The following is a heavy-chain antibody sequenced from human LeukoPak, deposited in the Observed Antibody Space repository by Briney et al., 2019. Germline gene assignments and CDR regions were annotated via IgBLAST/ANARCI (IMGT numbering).Heavy chain of an antibody. CDR1: GGSIRNNAYY. CDR2: IYYTGST. D-gene: IGHD4/OR15-4a*01. CDR3: ARSDYRLSDLDY. V-gene: IGHV4-39*07. Sequence: SETLSLTCTVSGGSIRNNAYYWAWIRQPPGKGLEWIGSIYYTGSTNYNPSLKSRVTISVDTSKNQFSLKLSSVTAADTAVYYCARSDYRLSDLDYWGQGTLVTVSS. J-gene: IGHJ4*02.